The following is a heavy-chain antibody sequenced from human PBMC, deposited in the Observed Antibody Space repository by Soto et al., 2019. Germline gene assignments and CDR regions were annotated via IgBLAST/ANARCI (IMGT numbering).Heavy chain of an antibody. Sequence: QVQLVQSGAEMKKPGSSVKVSCQSSGGTFNTYAMNWVRQAPGQGPEWMGDISPMVGAANYAPKFQGRVTITADDSTGRSYMQLSSLTSEDTALYFCAREVQVHTPAFVYWGQGTLVTVSS. D-gene: IGHD3-10*01. CDR1: GGTFNTYA. J-gene: IGHJ4*02. CDR2: ISPMVGAA. CDR3: AREVQVHTPAFVY. V-gene: IGHV1-69*19.